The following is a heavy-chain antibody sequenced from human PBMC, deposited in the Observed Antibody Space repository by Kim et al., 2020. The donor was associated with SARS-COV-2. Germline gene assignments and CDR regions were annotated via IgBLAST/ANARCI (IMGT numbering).Heavy chain of an antibody. CDR2: ISSSSSYI. J-gene: IGHJ4*02. D-gene: IGHD2-2*01. V-gene: IGHV3-21*01. Sequence: GGSLRLSCAASGFTFSSYSMNWVRQAPGKGLEWVSSISSSSSYIYYADSVKGRFTISRDNAKNSLYLQMNSLRAEDTAVYYCARDPFYCSSTSCYFDYWGQGTLVTVSS. CDR3: ARDPFYCSSTSCYFDY. CDR1: GFTFSSYS.